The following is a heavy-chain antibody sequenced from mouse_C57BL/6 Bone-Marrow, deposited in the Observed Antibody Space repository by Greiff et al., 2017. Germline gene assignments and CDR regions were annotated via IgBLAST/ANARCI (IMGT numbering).Heavy chain of an antibody. D-gene: IGHD1-1*01. J-gene: IGHJ1*03. CDR1: CFNIKDDY. Sequence: EVQLQESGAELVRPGASVKLSCTASCFNIKDDYMHWVKQRPEQGLEWIGWIDPENGDTEYASKFQGKATITADTSSNTAYLQLSSLTSEDTAVYYCTVLYYGSSFDVWGTGTTVTVFS. V-gene: IGHV14-4*01. CDR2: IDPENGDT. CDR3: TVLYYGSSFDV.